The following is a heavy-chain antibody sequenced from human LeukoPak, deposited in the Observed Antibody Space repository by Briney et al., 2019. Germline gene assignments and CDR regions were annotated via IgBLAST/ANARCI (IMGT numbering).Heavy chain of an antibody. CDR1: GFSFSSYS. J-gene: IGHJ4*02. D-gene: IGHD6-19*01. Sequence: GGSLRLSCAASGFSFSSYSMNWVRQAPGKGLEWVSSISGGSSYIYYADSVKGRFTISRDNAKNSLYLQMNSLRDDDTAVYSCTRKAVTSSRGPANYFDYWGQGTLVTVSS. CDR3: TRKAVTSSRGPANYFDY. CDR2: ISGGSSYI. V-gene: IGHV3-21*01.